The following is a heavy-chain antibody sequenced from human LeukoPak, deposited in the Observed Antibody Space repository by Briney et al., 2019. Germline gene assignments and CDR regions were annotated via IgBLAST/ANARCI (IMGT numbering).Heavy chain of an antibody. CDR2: INAGNGKT. CDR1: GYISTDYA. D-gene: IGHD4-17*01. CDR3: ARARWTSAVTTYYLDF. Sequence: ASVKVSCKASGYISTDYAIQWVRQAPGQGLEWMGWINAGNGKTKYSQKFQGRVTITRDTSASTACMELSGLRSDDTAVYYCARARWTSAVTTYYLDFWGQGTLVTVSS. V-gene: IGHV1-3*01. J-gene: IGHJ4*02.